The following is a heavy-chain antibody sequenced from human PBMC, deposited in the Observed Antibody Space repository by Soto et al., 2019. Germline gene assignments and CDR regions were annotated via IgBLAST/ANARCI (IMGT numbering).Heavy chain of an antibody. CDR1: GFTFSNSI. J-gene: IGHJ3*02. CDR2: ISGSSDFL. V-gene: IGHV3-21*01. D-gene: IGHD6-13*01. CDR3: ATSTWYAFDI. Sequence: GGSLRLSCAASGFTFSNSIINWVRQAPGQGLEWVSSISGSSDFLYYADSVKGRFTISRDTATNSLYLQMNSLRAEDTAVYYCATSTWYAFDIWGQGTMFTVSS.